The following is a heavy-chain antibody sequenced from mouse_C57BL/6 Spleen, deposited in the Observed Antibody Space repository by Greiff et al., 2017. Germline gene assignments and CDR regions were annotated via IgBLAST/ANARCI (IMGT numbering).Heavy chain of an antibody. CDR2: IRSKSNNYAT. V-gene: IGHV10-1*01. J-gene: IGHJ3*01. CDR3: VKDPLFAY. Sequence: EVQLVESGGGLVQPKGSLKLSCAASGFSFNTYAMNWVRQAPGKGLEWVARIRSKSNNYATYYADSVKDRFTISREESESMLYLQMNNLKTEDTAMYYCVKDPLFAYWGQGTLVTVSA. CDR1: GFSFNTYA.